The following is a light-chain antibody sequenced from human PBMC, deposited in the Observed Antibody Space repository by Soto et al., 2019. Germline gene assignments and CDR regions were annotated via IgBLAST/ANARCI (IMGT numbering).Light chain of an antibody. Sequence: DSQMTQSLSTLSACVGDRVSITCPASQSISSWLAWYQQKPGKAPKLLIYDASSLESGVPSRFSGSGSGTEFTLTISSLQPDDFATYYCQQYNSYWTFGKGTKVDIK. CDR1: QSISSW. CDR3: QQYNSYWT. CDR2: DAS. V-gene: IGKV1-5*01. J-gene: IGKJ1*01.